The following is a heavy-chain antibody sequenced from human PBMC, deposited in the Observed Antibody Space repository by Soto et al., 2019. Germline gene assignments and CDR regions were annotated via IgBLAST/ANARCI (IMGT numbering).Heavy chain of an antibody. Sequence: EVPLVESGGGLVQPGGSLRLTCVASGFTFNTYWMSWVRQSPGKGLEWVANIKQDGSAINYLDSLRGRFTISRDNGKNSLYLQMNSLRAEDAAVYYCAIGRPRSNWVYFDYWGQGILVAVSS. J-gene: IGHJ4*02. D-gene: IGHD7-27*01. CDR3: AIGRPRSNWVYFDY. CDR1: GFTFNTYW. V-gene: IGHV3-7*01. CDR2: IKQDGSAI.